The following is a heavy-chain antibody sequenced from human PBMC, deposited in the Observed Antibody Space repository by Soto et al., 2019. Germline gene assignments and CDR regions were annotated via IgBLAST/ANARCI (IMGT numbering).Heavy chain of an antibody. Sequence: SETLSLTCSVSGGSIGTYYWSWIRQAPGKGLEWIGYIYYSGSTSYNPSLKSRVSISVDTSKNQFSLKLSSVTAADTAVYYCARVYSGSYSDSWGRGTLVTVS. CDR3: ARVYSGSYSDS. CDR1: GGSIGTYY. V-gene: IGHV4-59*08. J-gene: IGHJ4*02. D-gene: IGHD1-26*01. CDR2: IYYSGST.